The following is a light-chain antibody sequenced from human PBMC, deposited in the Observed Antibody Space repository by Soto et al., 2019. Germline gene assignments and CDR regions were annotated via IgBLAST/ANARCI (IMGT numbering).Light chain of an antibody. CDR3: QQYNSYPT. V-gene: IGKV1-5*03. J-gene: IGKJ1*01. Sequence: DIQMTQSPSTLSASVGDRVTITCRASQSISSWLAWYQQKPGKAPMLLIYKASSLETGGPSRFSGSGSGTDFTLTISSLQPDDFATYYCQQYNSYPTFGQGTKVEIK. CDR1: QSISSW. CDR2: KAS.